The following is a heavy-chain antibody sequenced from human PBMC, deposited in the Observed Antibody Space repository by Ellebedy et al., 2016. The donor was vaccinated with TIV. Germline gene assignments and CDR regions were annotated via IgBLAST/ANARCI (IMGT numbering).Heavy chain of an antibody. Sequence: GESLKISCAASGLTFSSHAMSWVRQAPGKGLEWASSITESGGNTYYANSVKGSFTISRDNSKDTLFLQMNSLRAEDTAIYFCARDPVGVGPAFDVWGQGTMVTVSS. D-gene: IGHD4-23*01. CDR1: GLTFSSHA. J-gene: IGHJ3*01. CDR3: ARDPVGVGPAFDV. CDR2: ITESGGNT. V-gene: IGHV3-23*01.